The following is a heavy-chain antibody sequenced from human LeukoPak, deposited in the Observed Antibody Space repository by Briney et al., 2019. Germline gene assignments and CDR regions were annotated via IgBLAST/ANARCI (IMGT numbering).Heavy chain of an antibody. J-gene: IGHJ6*02. CDR2: INPSGGST. D-gene: IGHD2-2*01. V-gene: IGHV1-46*01. CDR3: ARDALGYCSSSSCSRGMDV. Sequence: ASVKVSCKASGYTFTSYYMHWVRQAPGQGLEWMGIINPSGGSTSYAQKFQGRVTMTRDTSTSTVYMELSSLRSEDTAVYYCARDALGYCSSSSCSRGMDVWGQGTTVTVSS. CDR1: GYTFTSYY.